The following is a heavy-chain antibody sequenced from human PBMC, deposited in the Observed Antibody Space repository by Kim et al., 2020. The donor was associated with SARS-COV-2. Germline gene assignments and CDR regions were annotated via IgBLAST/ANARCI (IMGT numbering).Heavy chain of an antibody. CDR2: IKQDGSEK. V-gene: IGHV3-7*03. CDR3: ARERPFRRGMDV. J-gene: IGHJ6*02. CDR1: GFSFTSYW. Sequence: GGSLRLSCAASGFSFTSYWMRWVRQAPGKGLEWVANIKQDGSEKYYVDSVKGRFTISRDNAKNSLYLQMNSLRGDDTAVYYCARERPFRRGMDVWGQGTTVTVSS.